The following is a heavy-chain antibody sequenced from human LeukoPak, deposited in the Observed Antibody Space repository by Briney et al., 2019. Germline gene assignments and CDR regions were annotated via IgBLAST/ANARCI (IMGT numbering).Heavy chain of an antibody. CDR2: IIPIFGTA. D-gene: IGHD3-22*01. J-gene: IGHJ4*02. V-gene: IGHV1-69*06. CDR3: AIKDKYYYDSSGYYHFDY. Sequence: SVKVSCKASGGTFSSYAISWVRQAPGQGLEWMGGIIPIFGTANYAQKFQGRVTITADKSTSTAYMELSSLRSEDTAVYYCAIKDKYYYDSSGYYHFDYWGQGTLVTVSS. CDR1: GGTFSSYA.